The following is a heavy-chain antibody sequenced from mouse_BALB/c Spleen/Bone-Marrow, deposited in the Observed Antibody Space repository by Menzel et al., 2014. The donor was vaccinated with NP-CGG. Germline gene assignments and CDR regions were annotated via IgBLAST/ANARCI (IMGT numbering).Heavy chain of an antibody. D-gene: IGHD2-1*01. CDR1: GYAFSTYW. J-gene: IGHJ2*01. V-gene: IGHV1-80*01. CDR3: ARVYYGNLDH. CDR2: VSPGDGDT. Sequence: QVQLQQSGAELVRPGSSVMISCKASGYAFSTYWMNWVKQRPGQGLEWIGQVSPGDGDTNYNGKFRGKATLTADKSSSTAYIQLSSLTSEDSAVYFCARVYYGNLDHWGQGTTLTVSS.